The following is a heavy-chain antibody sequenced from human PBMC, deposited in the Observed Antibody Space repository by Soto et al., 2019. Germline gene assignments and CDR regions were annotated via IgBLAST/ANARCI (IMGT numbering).Heavy chain of an antibody. CDR2: IYPDDSDT. D-gene: IGHD3-9*01. CDR3: ARNSLTGYYNYYYSMDV. CDR1: GYSFSSYW. J-gene: IGHJ6*02. V-gene: IGHV5-51*01. Sequence: GESLKISCKSSGYSFSSYWIAWVRLMPGKGLEWMGSIYPDDSDTKYSPSFQGQVTISADKSISAAYLQWSSLKASDTAIYYCARNSLTGYYNYYYSMDVWGQWTTVTVSS.